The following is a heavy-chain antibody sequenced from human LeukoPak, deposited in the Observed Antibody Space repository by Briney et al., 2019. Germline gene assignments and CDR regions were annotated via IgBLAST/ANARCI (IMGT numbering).Heavy chain of an antibody. CDR1: GGSISSYY. Sequence: SETLSLTCTVSGGSISSYYWSWIRQPPGKGLEWIGYIYYSGSTNYNPSLKSRVTISVDTSKNQFSLKLSSVTAADTAVYYCARTQWLVKWYYFDYWGQGTLVTVSS. V-gene: IGHV4-59*01. J-gene: IGHJ4*02. D-gene: IGHD6-19*01. CDR2: IYYSGST. CDR3: ARTQWLVKWYYFDY.